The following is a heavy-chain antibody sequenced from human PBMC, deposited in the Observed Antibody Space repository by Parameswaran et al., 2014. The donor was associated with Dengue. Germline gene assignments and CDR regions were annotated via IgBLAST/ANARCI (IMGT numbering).Heavy chain of an antibody. D-gene: IGHD3-22*01. Sequence: VRQMPGKGLEWMGSSILVTLRPRYSPSFQGQVTMSADKSINTAYLQWSSLKASDSAMYFCARPVDSSDFDAFDVWGQGTMVPSPQ. CDR2: SILVTLRP. CDR3: ARPVDSSDFDAFDV. J-gene: IGHJ3*01. V-gene: IGHV5-51*01.